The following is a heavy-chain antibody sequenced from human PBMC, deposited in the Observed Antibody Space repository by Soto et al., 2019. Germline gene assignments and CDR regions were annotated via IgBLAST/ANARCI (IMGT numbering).Heavy chain of an antibody. V-gene: IGHV1-69*06. CDR3: ARTTGPVRSSWQAQYYYYRMAV. J-gene: IGHJ6*01. D-gene: IGHD6-13*01. CDR1: GVAFSSYA. CDR2: IIPIFGTA. Sequence: ASVKVSCKASGVAFSSYAISWVGQAPVQVLEWMGGIIPIFGTANYAQKFQGRVTITADKSTSTAYMELSSLRSEDTAVYYCARTTGPVRSSWQAQYYYYRMAVWGQGTTVTVSS.